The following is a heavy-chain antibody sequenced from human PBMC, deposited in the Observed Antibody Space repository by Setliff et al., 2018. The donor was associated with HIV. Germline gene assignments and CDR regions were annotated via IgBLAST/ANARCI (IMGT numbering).Heavy chain of an antibody. J-gene: IGHJ5*02. D-gene: IGHD2-2*01. CDR2: IYNSVTT. CDR1: GASISSNT. V-gene: IGHV4-59*01. Sequence: SETLSLTCIVSGASISSNTWSWIRQAPGKGLQWIGFIYNSVTTNYNPSLKSRVTISLDTSKNQFSLKLTSVTAADTAVYYCTRGGTSSNWFGPWGQGTLVTVSS. CDR3: TRGGTSSNWFGP.